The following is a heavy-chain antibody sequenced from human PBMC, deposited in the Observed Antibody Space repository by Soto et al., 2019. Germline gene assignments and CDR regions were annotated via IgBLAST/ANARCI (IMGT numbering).Heavy chain of an antibody. V-gene: IGHV1-69*01. CDR1: GGTFSSYA. CDR3: ARVGAVADQGDY. CDR2: IIPIFGTA. J-gene: IGHJ4*02. Sequence: QVQLVQSGAAVKQPGSSVKVSCKASGGTFSSYAISWVRQAPGQGLEWLGGIIPIFGTANYAQTFQGRVMSTADEATSTAYMELSSLRSEDTAVYYCARVGAVADQGDYWAQGTVVTVSS. D-gene: IGHD6-19*01.